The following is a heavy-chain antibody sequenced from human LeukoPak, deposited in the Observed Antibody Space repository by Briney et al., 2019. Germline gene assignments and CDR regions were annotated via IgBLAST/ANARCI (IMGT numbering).Heavy chain of an antibody. CDR2: IYTTGST. J-gene: IGHJ3*02. CDR1: GGSISNYY. CDR3: ARMSGNAFDI. V-gene: IGHV4-4*07. D-gene: IGHD1-14*01. Sequence: PSETLSLTCTVSGGSISNYYWSWIRQPAGKGLEWIGRIYTTGSTSYNPSLKSRVTMSVDTSKNQFSLKLRSVTAADTAVYYCARMSGNAFDIWGQGTMVTVSS.